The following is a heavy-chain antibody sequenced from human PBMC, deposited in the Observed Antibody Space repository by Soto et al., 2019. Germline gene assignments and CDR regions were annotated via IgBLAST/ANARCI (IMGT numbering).Heavy chain of an antibody. CDR1: GFTVSSNY. D-gene: IGHD6-13*01. V-gene: IGHV3-66*01. Sequence: GGSLRLSCAASGFTVSSNYMSWVRQAPGKGLEWVSAIYSGGSTYYADSVKGRFTISRDNSKNTLYLQMNSLRAEDTAVYYCAKGPQSGYSSSWYDPNVLYFDYWGQGTLVTGSS. CDR3: AKGPQSGYSSSWYDPNVLYFDY. CDR2: IYSGGST. J-gene: IGHJ4*02.